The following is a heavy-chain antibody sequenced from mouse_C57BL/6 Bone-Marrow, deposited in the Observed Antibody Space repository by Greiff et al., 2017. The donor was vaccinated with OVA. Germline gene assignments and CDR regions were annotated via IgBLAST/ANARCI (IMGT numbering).Heavy chain of an antibody. Sequence: EVKVVESGGGLVKPGGSLKLSCAASGFTFSSYAMSWVRQTPEKRLEWVATISDGGSYTYYPDNVKGRFTISRDNAKNNLYLQMSHLKSEDTAMYYCARAGYSFYYFDYWGQGTTLTVSS. J-gene: IGHJ2*01. V-gene: IGHV5-4*03. CDR2: ISDGGSYT. CDR3: ARAGYSFYYFDY. CDR1: GFTFSSYA. D-gene: IGHD2-12*01.